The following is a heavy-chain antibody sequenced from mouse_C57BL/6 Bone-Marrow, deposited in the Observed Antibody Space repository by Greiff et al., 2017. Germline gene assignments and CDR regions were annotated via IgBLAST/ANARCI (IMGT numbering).Heavy chain of an antibody. J-gene: IGHJ2*01. CDR1: GYTFTSYG. Sequence: QVQLQQSGAELARPGASVKLSCKASGYTFTSYGISWVKQRTGQGLEWIGEIYPRCGNTYYNEKFKGKATLTADKSSSTAYMELRSLTSEDSAVYFCANLDSSVHFDYWGQGTTLTVSS. CDR2: IYPRCGNT. CDR3: ANLDSSVHFDY. D-gene: IGHD3-2*02. V-gene: IGHV1-81*01.